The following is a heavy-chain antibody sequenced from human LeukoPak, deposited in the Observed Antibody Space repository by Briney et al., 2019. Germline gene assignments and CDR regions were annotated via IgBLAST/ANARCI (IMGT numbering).Heavy chain of an antibody. Sequence: GGSLRLSCAASGFTFSSYAMSWVRQAPGKGLAWVSAISGSGGSTYYADSVKGRFTISRDNSKNTLYLQMNSLRAEDTAVYYCAKDRSASGYYYYYMDVWGKGTTVTVSS. CDR3: AKDRSASGYYYYYMDV. D-gene: IGHD3-10*01. CDR2: ISGSGGST. CDR1: GFTFSSYA. J-gene: IGHJ6*03. V-gene: IGHV3-23*01.